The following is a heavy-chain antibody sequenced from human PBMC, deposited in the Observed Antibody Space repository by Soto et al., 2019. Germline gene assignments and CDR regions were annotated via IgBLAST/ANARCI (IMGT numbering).Heavy chain of an antibody. V-gene: IGHV1-18*04. CDR3: ARFSGGSYNTYYFYYGMDV. CDR1: GYTFTSYG. Sequence: ASVKVSCKASGYTFTSYGISWVRQAPGQGLDWMGWISAYNGNTKYAQHLQGRVTMTTDTSTSTAYMELRSLRSDDTAMYYCARFSGGSYNTYYFYYGMDVWGQGTTVTVS. D-gene: IGHD2-15*01. J-gene: IGHJ6*02. CDR2: ISAYNGNT.